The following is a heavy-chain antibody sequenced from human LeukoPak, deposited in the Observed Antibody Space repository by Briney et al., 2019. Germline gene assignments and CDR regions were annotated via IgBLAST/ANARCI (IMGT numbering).Heavy chain of an antibody. CDR2: ISWDGDTS. V-gene: IGHV3-43*01. Sequence: GGTLRLSCAASGFTFDDYLIHWARQTPAKGLEWVSLISWDGDTSYYADSVKGRFTISRDNSKNSLYLQMNSLRTEDTALYYCAKVRGLIGGAFDIWGQGTMVTVSS. CDR1: GFTFDDYL. D-gene: IGHD3-22*01. CDR3: AKVRGLIGGAFDI. J-gene: IGHJ3*02.